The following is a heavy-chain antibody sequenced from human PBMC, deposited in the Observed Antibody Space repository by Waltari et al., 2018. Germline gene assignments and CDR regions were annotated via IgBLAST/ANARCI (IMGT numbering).Heavy chain of an antibody. D-gene: IGHD2-2*01. Sequence: EVQLVESGGGLVQPGESLRLSCAASGFTFSSYSMNWVRQAPGKGLEWISYIKRDSSTIYYADSVEGRFTISRDNAKNSLYLQMNSLRAEDTAVYYCARRGYCGSTSCYGAVYFDYWGQGTLVTVSS. CDR3: ARRGYCGSTSCYGAVYFDY. J-gene: IGHJ4*02. CDR1: GFTFSSYS. CDR2: IKRDSSTI. V-gene: IGHV3-48*04.